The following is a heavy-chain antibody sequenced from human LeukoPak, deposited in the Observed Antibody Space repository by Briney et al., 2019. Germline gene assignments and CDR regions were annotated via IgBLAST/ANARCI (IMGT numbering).Heavy chain of an antibody. CDR2: IYYSGST. D-gene: IGHD3-22*01. Sequence: SETLSLTCTVSGGSISSGGYYWSWIRQHPGKGLEWIGYIYYSGSTYYNPSLKSRVTISVDTSKNQFSLKLSSVTAADTAVYYCARGNYYDSSGYYYFDYWGEGTLVTVSS. V-gene: IGHV4-31*03. J-gene: IGHJ4*02. CDR3: ARGNYYDSSGYYYFDY. CDR1: GGSISSGGYY.